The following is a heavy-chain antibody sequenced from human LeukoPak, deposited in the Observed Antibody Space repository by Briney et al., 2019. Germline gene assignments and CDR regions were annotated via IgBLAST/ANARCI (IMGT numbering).Heavy chain of an antibody. CDR3: ARDAFTVGATGENWFDP. J-gene: IGHJ5*02. V-gene: IGHV1-2*06. CDR1: GYTFTGYY. D-gene: IGHD1-26*01. Sequence: ASVKVSCKASGYTFTGYYLHWVRQAPGQGLEWMGRINPNSGAARCAQMFQGRVILTRDTSLSTVYMELSRLGSDDTAIYYCARDAFTVGATGENWFDPWDQGTLVTVSS. CDR2: INPNSGAA.